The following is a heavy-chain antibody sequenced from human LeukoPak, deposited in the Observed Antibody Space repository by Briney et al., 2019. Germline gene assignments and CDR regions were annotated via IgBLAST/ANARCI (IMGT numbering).Heavy chain of an antibody. CDR3: AKAAYYYDSSGYHVTYFDY. D-gene: IGHD3-22*01. J-gene: IGHJ4*02. CDR1: GFSFSSYD. CDR2: ISWNSGSI. V-gene: IGHV3-9*01. Sequence: QAGGSLRLSCAASGFSFSSYDMHWVRQAPGKGLEWVSGISWNSGSIGYADSVKGRFTISRDNAKNSLYLQMNSLRAEDTALYYCAKAAYYYDSSGYHVTYFDYWGQGTLVTVSS.